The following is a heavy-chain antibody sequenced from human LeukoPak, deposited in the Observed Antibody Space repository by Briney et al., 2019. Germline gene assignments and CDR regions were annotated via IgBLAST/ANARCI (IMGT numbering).Heavy chain of an antibody. CDR3: ARGRRYNYAYYYYYGMDV. V-gene: IGHV4-34*01. CDR2: INHCGST. CDR1: GGSFSGYY. Sequence: PSETLSLTCAVYGGSFSGYYWIWIRQPPGKGLEWIGDINHCGSTNQNLSLKSRVTISVDTSKNQSSLKLSSVTAADTAVYYCARGRRYNYAYYYYYGMDVWGQGTTVTVSS. D-gene: IGHD5-18*01. J-gene: IGHJ6*02.